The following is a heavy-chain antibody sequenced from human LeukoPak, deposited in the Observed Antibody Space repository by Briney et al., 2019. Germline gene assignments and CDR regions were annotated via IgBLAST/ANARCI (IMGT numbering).Heavy chain of an antibody. V-gene: IGHV4-38-2*02. CDR1: GYSISSGYY. J-gene: IGHJ4*02. Sequence: SETLSLTCTVSGYSISSGYYWAWIRQPPGKGREWIGSIYHSGSTYYNPSLKSRVTISVDTSKNQFSLKLSSVTAADTAVYYCARDSGIAAAAYWGQGTLVTVSS. CDR2: IYHSGST. D-gene: IGHD6-13*01. CDR3: ARDSGIAAAAY.